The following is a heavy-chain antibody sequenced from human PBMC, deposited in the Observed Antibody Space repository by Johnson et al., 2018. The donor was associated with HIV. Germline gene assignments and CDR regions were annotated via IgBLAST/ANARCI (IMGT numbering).Heavy chain of an antibody. CDR1: GFIFSSYG. CDR2: IWYDGSKK. V-gene: IGHV3-30*02. Sequence: QVQLVESGGGVVQPGGSLRLSCAASGFIFSSYGMHWVRQAPGKGLEWVAFIWYDGSKKYYADSVKGLFTISRDNSKNTLYLQMNSLRAEDTAVYYCAKLRSGSYAVDAFDIWGQGTMVTVSS. D-gene: IGHD1-26*01. J-gene: IGHJ3*02. CDR3: AKLRSGSYAVDAFDI.